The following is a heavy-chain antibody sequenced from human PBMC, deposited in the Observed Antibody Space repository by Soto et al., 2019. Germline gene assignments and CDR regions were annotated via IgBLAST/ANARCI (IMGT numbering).Heavy chain of an antibody. Sequence: QVQLQQWGAGLLKPSETLSLTCAVYGGSFSGYYWSWIRQPPGKGLAWIGEINHSGSTNYNPSLKSRVTISVDTSKNQFSLKLSSVPAADTAVYYCARRSGYCSGGSCHPFDYWGQGTLVTVSS. CDR1: GGSFSGYY. CDR3: ARRSGYCSGGSCHPFDY. D-gene: IGHD2-15*01. CDR2: INHSGST. J-gene: IGHJ4*02. V-gene: IGHV4-34*01.